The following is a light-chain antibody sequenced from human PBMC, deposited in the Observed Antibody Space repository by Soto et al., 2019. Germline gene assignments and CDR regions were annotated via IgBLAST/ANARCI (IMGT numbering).Light chain of an antibody. CDR3: QKYGSTPLVT. CDR2: GAS. V-gene: IGKV3-20*01. J-gene: IGKJ5*01. Sequence: EIVLTQSPGTLSLSQGERATLSCRASQSVSSNYLAWYQQKPGQAPRLLIYGASSRATGIPDRFSGSGSGTDYTLTISRLEPEDFAVYSCQKYGSTPLVTFGQGTRLEIK. CDR1: QSVSSNY.